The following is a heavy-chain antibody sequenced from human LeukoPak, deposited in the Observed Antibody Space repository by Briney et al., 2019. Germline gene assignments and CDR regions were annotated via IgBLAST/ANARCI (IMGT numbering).Heavy chain of an antibody. D-gene: IGHD3-22*01. CDR3: AKVLGYYDSSGYYQEGGFDY. J-gene: IGHJ4*02. CDR2: ISGDGGST. CDR1: GFTFDEYA. V-gene: IGHV3-43*02. Sequence: GGSLRLSCAASGFTFDEYAMHWVRQAPGKGLEWVSLISGDGGSTYYGDSVKGRFTISRDNSKRSLYLQMNSLRTEDTALYYCAKVLGYYDSSGYYQEGGFDYWGQGTLVTVSS.